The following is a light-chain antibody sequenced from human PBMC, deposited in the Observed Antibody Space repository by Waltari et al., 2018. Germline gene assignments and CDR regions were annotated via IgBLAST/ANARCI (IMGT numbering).Light chain of an antibody. CDR1: HTIYNY. CDR3: QQSYTNPLT. J-gene: IGKJ4*01. V-gene: IGKV1-39*01. CDR2: AAS. Sequence: DMQLTQSPSSLSASIGDRITITCRASHTIYNYLNWYQQYPGKAPKLLIYAASSLQSGVPSRFSGSGSGTTFTLTITNLQPEDLATYYCQQSYTNPLTVGGGTNVEIK.